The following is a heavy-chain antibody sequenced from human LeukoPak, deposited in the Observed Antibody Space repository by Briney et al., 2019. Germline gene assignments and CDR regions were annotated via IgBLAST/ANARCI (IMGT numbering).Heavy chain of an antibody. Sequence: SETLSLTCTVSGGSISSYYWSWIRQPPGKGLEWIGYIYTSGSTNYNPSLKSRVTISVDTSKNQFSLKLSSVTAADTAVYYCARVKDYYDSSGSPYYFDYWGQGTLVTVSS. D-gene: IGHD3-22*01. CDR1: GGSISSYY. J-gene: IGHJ4*02. CDR3: ARVKDYYDSSGSPYYFDY. CDR2: IYTSGST. V-gene: IGHV4-4*09.